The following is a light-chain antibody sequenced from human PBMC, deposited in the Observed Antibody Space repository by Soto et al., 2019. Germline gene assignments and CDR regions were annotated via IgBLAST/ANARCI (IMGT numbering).Light chain of an antibody. CDR3: SSYTSTSTLFV. V-gene: IGLV2-14*01. CDR2: EVT. CDR1: SSDVGNYNY. J-gene: IGLJ1*01. Sequence: QSGLTQPASVSGSPGQSITISCTGASSDVGNYNYVSWFQQHPGKAPKLLIYEVTTRPSGVSNRFSGSKSGDTASLTISGLQAEDEADYFCSSYTSTSTLFVFGTGTKVTVL.